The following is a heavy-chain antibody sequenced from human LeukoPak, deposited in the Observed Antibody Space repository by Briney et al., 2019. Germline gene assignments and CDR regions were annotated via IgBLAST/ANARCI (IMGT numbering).Heavy chain of an antibody. J-gene: IGHJ6*02. Sequence: SQTLSLTCTVSGGSISSGGYYWSWIRQHPGKGLEWIGYIYYSGSTYYNPSLKSRVTISVDTSKNQFSLKLSSVTAADTAVYYCARVARYCSSTSCYSNCYYGMDVWGQGTTVTVSS. V-gene: IGHV4-31*03. D-gene: IGHD2-2*02. CDR2: IYYSGST. CDR3: ARVARYCSSTSCYSNCYYGMDV. CDR1: GGSISSGGYY.